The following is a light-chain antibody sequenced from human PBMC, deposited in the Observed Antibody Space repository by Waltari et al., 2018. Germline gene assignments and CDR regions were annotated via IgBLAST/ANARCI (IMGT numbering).Light chain of an antibody. V-gene: IGKV3-20*01. J-gene: IGKJ2*03. CDR3: QQSGTSHS. CDR1: QTVRSNY. CDR2: GAS. Sequence: EIVMTQSPGTLSLSPGDRATLSCWANQTVRSNYLAWYQQKPGQAPRLLFYGASTRATGIPDRFSGSGSGTDFTLTIDRLEPEDFAVYYCQQSGTSHSFGQGTKLEI.